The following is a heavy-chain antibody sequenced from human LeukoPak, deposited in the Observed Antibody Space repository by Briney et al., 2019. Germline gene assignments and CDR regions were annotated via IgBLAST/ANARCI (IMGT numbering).Heavy chain of an antibody. D-gene: IGHD3-22*01. CDR2: IYTSGST. CDR1: GGSISSGSYY. Sequence: SETLSLTCIVSGGSISSGSYYWSWIRQPAGKGLAWIGRIYTSGSTNYKPPLKSRVTISVDTSKNQFSLKLSSVTAADTAVYYCAREGSMYYYDSSGYLGYWGQGTLVTVSS. CDR3: AREGSMYYYDSSGYLGY. J-gene: IGHJ4*02. V-gene: IGHV4-61*02.